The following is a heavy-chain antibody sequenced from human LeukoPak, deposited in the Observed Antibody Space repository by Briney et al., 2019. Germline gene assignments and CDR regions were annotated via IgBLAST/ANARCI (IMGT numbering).Heavy chain of an antibody. CDR3: ARSVSAGSYRTDY. J-gene: IGHJ4*02. Sequence: SQTLSLTCDISGDSVSSGSGGWNWIRQSPSRGLEWLGRTYYRSKWYNDYAVSVKSRITINPDTSKNQFSLQLNSVTPEDTAMYYCARSVSAGSYRTDYWGQGTLVTVSS. V-gene: IGHV6-1*01. CDR1: GDSVSSGSGG. D-gene: IGHD2-15*01. CDR2: TYYRSKWYN.